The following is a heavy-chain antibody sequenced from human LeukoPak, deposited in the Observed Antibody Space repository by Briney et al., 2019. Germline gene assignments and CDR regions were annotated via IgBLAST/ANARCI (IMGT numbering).Heavy chain of an antibody. V-gene: IGHV3-30*04. CDR2: ISYDGSNE. D-gene: IGHD6-19*01. Sequence: PGRSLRLSCAASGFTFSSYAMHWVRQAPGKGLDWVALISYDGSNEYYADSVKGRCTISRDNSKNTLYLQMNSLRAEDTAVYYCARDLSSGPYYYAMDVWGQGTTVTVSS. CDR1: GFTFSSYA. J-gene: IGHJ6*02. CDR3: ARDLSSGPYYYAMDV.